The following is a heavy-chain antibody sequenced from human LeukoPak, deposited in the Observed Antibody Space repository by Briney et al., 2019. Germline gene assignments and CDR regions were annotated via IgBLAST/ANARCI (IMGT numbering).Heavy chain of an antibody. V-gene: IGHV3-23*01. D-gene: IGHD3-3*02. Sequence: PGGSLRLSCAASGFTFSSYAMSWVRQAPGKGLEWVSAISGSGGSTYYADSVKGRFTISRDNSKNTLYLQMNSLRAEDTAVYYCAKEAVSIFGVVIHSYYYYGMDVWGQGTTVTVSS. CDR1: GFTFSSYA. J-gene: IGHJ6*02. CDR3: AKEAVSIFGVVIHSYYYYGMDV. CDR2: ISGSGGST.